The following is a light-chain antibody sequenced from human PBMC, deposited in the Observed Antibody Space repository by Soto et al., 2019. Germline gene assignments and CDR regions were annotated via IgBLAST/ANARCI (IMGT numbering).Light chain of an antibody. J-gene: IGLJ1*01. CDR1: SGHSSYA. CDR2: LNSDGSH. Sequence: QLVLTQSPSASAYLGASVKLTCTLSSGHSSYAIAWHQQQPDKGPRYLMKLNSDGSHSKGDGLPDRFSGSSSGAERYLTISSLQSEDEADYYCQTFGTGIRFVFGTWTKVTVL. CDR3: QTFGTGIRFV. V-gene: IGLV4-69*01.